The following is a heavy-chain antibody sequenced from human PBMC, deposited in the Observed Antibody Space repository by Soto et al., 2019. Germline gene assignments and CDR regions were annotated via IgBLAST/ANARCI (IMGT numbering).Heavy chain of an antibody. CDR3: ARDRQNYGSFDY. V-gene: IGHV1-18*01. D-gene: IGHD4-17*01. CDR1: GYTFTNYG. Sequence: QVQLVQSGAEVKKPGASVKVPCKASGYTFTNYGISWVRQAPGQGLEWMGWINSYNGITNNAQNFQGRVTMTTDTSTNTAYMGLRSLRSDDTAVYYCARDRQNYGSFDYWGQGTLVTVSS. J-gene: IGHJ4*02. CDR2: INSYNGIT.